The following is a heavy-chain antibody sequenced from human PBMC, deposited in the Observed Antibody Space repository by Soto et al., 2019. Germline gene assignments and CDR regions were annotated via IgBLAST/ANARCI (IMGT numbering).Heavy chain of an antibody. V-gene: IGHV3-53*04. CDR2: IYSGGST. J-gene: IGHJ6*03. Sequence: EVQLVESGGGLVQPGGSLRLSCAASGFTVSSNYMSWVRQAPGKGLEWVSVIYSGGSTYYADSVKGRFTISRHNSKNTLYLQMNSLRAEDTAVYYCARSPDYYYYYYMDVWGKGTTVTVSS. CDR1: GFTVSSNY. CDR3: ARSPDYYYYYYMDV.